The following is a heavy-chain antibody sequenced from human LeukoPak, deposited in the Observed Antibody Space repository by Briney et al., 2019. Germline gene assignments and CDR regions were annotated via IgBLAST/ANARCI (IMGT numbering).Heavy chain of an antibody. V-gene: IGHV3-74*01. D-gene: IGHD1-7*01. J-gene: IGHJ4*02. CDR1: GFSFSSYW. Sequence: PGGSLRPSCGASGFSFSSYWMHWVRQAPGEGPVWVSLIRSDGTSTSYADSVKGRFTISRDNAKNTVYLQMNSLRAEDTAVYYCARDLGSGTPLDCRGQGTLVTVSS. CDR3: ARDLGSGTPLDC. CDR2: IRSDGTST.